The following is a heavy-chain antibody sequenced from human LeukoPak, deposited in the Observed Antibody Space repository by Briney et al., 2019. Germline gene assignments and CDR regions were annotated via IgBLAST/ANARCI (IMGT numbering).Heavy chain of an antibody. CDR3: ARDMVVTSYWYFDL. D-gene: IGHD4/OR15-4a*01. CDR1: GGSISSGSYY. J-gene: IGHJ2*01. CDR2: IYTSGST. Sequence: SETLSLTCTVSGGSISSGSYYWSWIRQPAGKRLEWIGRIYTSGSTNYNPSLKSRVTISVDTSKNQFSLKLSSVTAADTAVYYCARDMVVTSYWYFDLWGRGTLVTVSS. V-gene: IGHV4-61*02.